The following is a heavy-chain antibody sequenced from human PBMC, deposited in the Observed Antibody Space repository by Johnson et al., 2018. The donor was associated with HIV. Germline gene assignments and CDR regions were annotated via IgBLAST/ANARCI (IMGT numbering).Heavy chain of an antibody. V-gene: IGHV3-20*04. D-gene: IGHD4-23*01. J-gene: IGHJ3*02. CDR2: INWNGGST. Sequence: VQLVESGGGLIQPGGSLRLSCAASGFTVSSNYMSWVRQAPGKGLEWVSGINWNGGSTGYADSVKGRFTISRDNAKNSLYLQMNSLRAEDTAVYYCANLGDYSGINGFDIWGQGTMVTVSS. CDR1: GFTVSSNY. CDR3: ANLGDYSGINGFDI.